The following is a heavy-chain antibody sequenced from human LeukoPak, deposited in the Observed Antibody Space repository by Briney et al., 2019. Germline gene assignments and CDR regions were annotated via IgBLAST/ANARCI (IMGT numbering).Heavy chain of an antibody. J-gene: IGHJ4*02. CDR3: AREWHYDILTGYSPANYFDY. D-gene: IGHD3-9*01. CDR2: INHSGST. V-gene: IGHV4-34*01. Sequence: PSETLSLTCAVYGGSFSGYYWSWIRQPPGKGLEWIGEINHSGSTNYNPPLKSRVTISLDTSKNQFSLKLSSVTAADTAVYYCAREWHYDILTGYSPANYFDYWGQGTLVTVSS. CDR1: GGSFSGYY.